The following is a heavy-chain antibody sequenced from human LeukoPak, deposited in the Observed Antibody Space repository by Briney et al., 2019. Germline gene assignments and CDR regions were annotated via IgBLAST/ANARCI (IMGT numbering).Heavy chain of an antibody. D-gene: IGHD2/OR15-2a*01. J-gene: IGHJ3*02. CDR1: GFTFSNYP. V-gene: IGHV3-64*01. CDR3: AREISRGFDI. CDR2: VSSNGAST. Sequence: GGSLRPSCAASGFTFSNYPMHWVRQAPGKGLESVSAVSSNGASTYYENSVKDRFIVSRDNSKNTLYLQLGSLRAEDTAVYYCAREISRGFDIWGQGTMVTVSS.